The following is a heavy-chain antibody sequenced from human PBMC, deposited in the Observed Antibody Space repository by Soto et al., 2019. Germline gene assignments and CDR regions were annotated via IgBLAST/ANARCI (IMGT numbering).Heavy chain of an antibody. Sequence: QVQLVQSGAEVKKPGSSVKVSCKSSVGTFSSYAISWVREAPGQGLEWMGGIITIFGTANYAQKFQGRVTITADHATSTSYMELSSLRSEDTAVYYCARHRYDSSGYYYPGVIDYWGQGTRVTVSS. CDR3: ARHRYDSSGYYYPGVIDY. CDR2: IITIFGTA. D-gene: IGHD3-22*01. J-gene: IGHJ4*02. CDR1: VGTFSSYA. V-gene: IGHV1-69*01.